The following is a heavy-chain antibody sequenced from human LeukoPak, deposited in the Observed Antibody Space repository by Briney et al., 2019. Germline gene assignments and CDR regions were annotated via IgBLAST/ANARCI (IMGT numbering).Heavy chain of an antibody. CDR1: GGSISSYY. J-gene: IGHJ4*02. V-gene: IGHV4-59*01. CDR3: ARSRVVPAAIDY. Sequence: PLETLSLTCTVSGGSISSYYWSWIRQPPGKGLEWIGYIYYSGSTNYNPSLKSRVTISVDTSKNQFSLKLSSVTAADTAVYYCARSRVVPAAIDYWGQGTLVTVSS. D-gene: IGHD2-2*01. CDR2: IYYSGST.